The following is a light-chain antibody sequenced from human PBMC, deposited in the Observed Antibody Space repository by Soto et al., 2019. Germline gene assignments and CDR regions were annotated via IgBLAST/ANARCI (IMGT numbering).Light chain of an antibody. Sequence: DIQMIQSPSTLSASVGDRVTITCRASRSIGDWLAWYQQKPGKAPKLLINRASRLESRVPSRFSGSGSDIEFTLTINGLQAEDFAIYYCQQFYTYSYTFGQGTNLEI. J-gene: IGKJ2*01. CDR1: RSIGDW. CDR2: RAS. V-gene: IGKV1-5*01. CDR3: QQFYTYSYT.